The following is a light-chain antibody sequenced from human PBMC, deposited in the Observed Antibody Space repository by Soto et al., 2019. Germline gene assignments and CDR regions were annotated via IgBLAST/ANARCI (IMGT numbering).Light chain of an antibody. CDR2: AAS. CDR3: QQLSSYPLT. CDR1: QGIRSH. Sequence: DIQLTQSPSFLSASVGDRVTITCRASQGIRSHLAWYQQKPGKVPKLLIYAASTLQSGVPSRFSGSESGTEFTLTISGLQHEDFATYYCQQLSSYPLTFGGGTKVEIK. J-gene: IGKJ4*01. V-gene: IGKV1-9*01.